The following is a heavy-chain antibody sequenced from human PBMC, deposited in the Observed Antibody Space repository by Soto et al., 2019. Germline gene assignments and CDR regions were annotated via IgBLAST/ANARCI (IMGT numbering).Heavy chain of an antibody. CDR1: GGSISSGGYY. CDR2: IYYSGST. J-gene: IGHJ4*02. Sequence: LTCTVSGGSISSGGYYWSWIRQHPGKGLEWIGYIYYSGSTYYNPSLKSRVTISVDTSKNQFSLKLSSVTAADTAVYYCARDALGKIDYWGQGTLVTVSS. V-gene: IGHV4-31*03. CDR3: ARDALGKIDY.